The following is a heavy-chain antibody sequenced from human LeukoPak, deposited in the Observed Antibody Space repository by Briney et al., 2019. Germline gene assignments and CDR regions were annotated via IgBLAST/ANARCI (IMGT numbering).Heavy chain of an antibody. CDR2: IYYSGST. J-gene: IGHJ4*02. CDR3: ARGPYYYDSSGD. V-gene: IGHV4-59*01. D-gene: IGHD3-22*01. Sequence: SETLSLTCTVSGGSISSYYWSWIRQPPGKGLEWIGYIYYSGSTDYNPSLKSRVTISVDTSKNQFSLKLSSVTAADTAVYYCARGPYYYDSSGDWGQGTLVTVSS. CDR1: GGSISSYY.